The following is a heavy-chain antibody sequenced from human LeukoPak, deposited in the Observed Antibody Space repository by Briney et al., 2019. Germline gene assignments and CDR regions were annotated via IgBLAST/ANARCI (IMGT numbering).Heavy chain of an antibody. J-gene: IGHJ4*02. CDR1: GGSFSGYY. CDR3: ARTGLRRLYFDY. D-gene: IGHD4-17*01. V-gene: IGHV4-34*01. CDR2: INYSGST. Sequence: SETLSLTCAVYGGSFSGYYWSWIRQPPGKGLEWIGEINYSGSTNYNPSLKSRVTISVDTSKNQFSLKLSSVTAADTAVYYCARTGLRRLYFDYWGQGTLVTVSS.